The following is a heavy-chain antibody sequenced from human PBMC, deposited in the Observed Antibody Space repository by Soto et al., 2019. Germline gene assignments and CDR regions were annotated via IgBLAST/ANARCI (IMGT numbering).Heavy chain of an antibody. J-gene: IGHJ5*02. CDR2: INAHSGGT. V-gene: IGHV1-2*02. D-gene: IGHD6-6*01. Sequence: GXXVKVSCKASGFSFTGYYIHWLRHAPGQGLEWMGWINAHSGGTEYAQKFQGRVTLTRDTSIATAYLTLTSLTPDDTALYYCAKDLTRQLAYWLDPWGQGTQVTVSS. CDR3: AKDLTRQLAYWLDP. CDR1: GFSFTGYY.